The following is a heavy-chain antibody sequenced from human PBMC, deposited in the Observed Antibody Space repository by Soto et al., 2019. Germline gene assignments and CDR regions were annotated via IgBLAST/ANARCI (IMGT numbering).Heavy chain of an antibody. D-gene: IGHD2-15*01. CDR3: ARVDCSGGSCYAFDD. J-gene: IGHJ4*02. V-gene: IGHV1-3*01. CDR1: GYTFTSYA. Sequence: ASVKVSCKASGYTFTSYAMHWVRQAPGQRLEWMGWINAGNGNTKYSQKFQGRVTITRDTSASTAYMELSSLRSEDTAVYYCARVDCSGGSCYAFDDRGKGTLVTVPT. CDR2: INAGNGNT.